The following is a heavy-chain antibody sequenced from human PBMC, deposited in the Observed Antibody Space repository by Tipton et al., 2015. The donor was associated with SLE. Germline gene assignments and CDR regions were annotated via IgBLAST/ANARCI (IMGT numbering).Heavy chain of an antibody. Sequence: TLSLTCTVSGYSISSGYYWSWIRQPAGKGLEWIGNIYTSGSTNYNPSLKSRVTISVDTSKNQFSLKLSSVTAADTAVYYCARARGAVAGPEDYWGQGTLVTVSS. V-gene: IGHV4-61*09. CDR1: GYSISSGYY. D-gene: IGHD6-19*01. J-gene: IGHJ4*02. CDR3: ARARGAVAGPEDY. CDR2: IYTSGST.